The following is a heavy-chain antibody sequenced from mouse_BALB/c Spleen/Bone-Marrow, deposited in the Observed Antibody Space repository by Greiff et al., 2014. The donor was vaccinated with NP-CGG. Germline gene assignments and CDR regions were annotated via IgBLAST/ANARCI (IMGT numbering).Heavy chain of an antibody. Sequence: GAELVKPGASVKLSCKASGYTFTSYWIHWVKLRPGQGLEWIGEINPSNGRTNYNEKFKNKAALTVDKSSSTAYIQLSSLTSEDSAVYYCARYDGPAWFAYWGQGTLVTVSA. CDR1: GYTFTSYW. J-gene: IGHJ3*01. CDR3: ARYDGPAWFAY. CDR2: INPSNGRT. D-gene: IGHD2-3*01. V-gene: IGHV1S81*02.